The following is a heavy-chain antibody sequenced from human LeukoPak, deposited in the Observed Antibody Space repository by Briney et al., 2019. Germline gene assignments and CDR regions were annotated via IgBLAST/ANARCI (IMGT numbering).Heavy chain of an antibody. Sequence: PGRSLRLSCAASGFTFSSYAVHWVRQAPGKGLEWVAVISYDGSINFYSASVKGRFTTSRDNSKNTLYLQMNSLRADDTALYFCARDRRYCSGGSCYFDYFFDYWGQGTLVTVSS. V-gene: IGHV3-30*04. CDR1: GFTFSSYA. CDR2: ISYDGSIN. J-gene: IGHJ4*02. D-gene: IGHD2-15*01. CDR3: ARDRRYCSGGSCYFDYFFDY.